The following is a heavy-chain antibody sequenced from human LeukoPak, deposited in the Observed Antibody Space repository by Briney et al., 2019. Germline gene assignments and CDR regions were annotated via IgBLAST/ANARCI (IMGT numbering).Heavy chain of an antibody. V-gene: IGHV3-21*01. CDR2: ITSSSSYI. Sequence: GGSLRLSCAVSGITLSSYSMSWVRQAPGKGLELVSSITSSSSYIYYADSVKGRFTISRDNAKNSLYLQMNSLRAEDTAVYYCASNGDGYNSPLNYWGQGTLVTVSS. CDR1: GITLSSYS. D-gene: IGHD5-24*01. J-gene: IGHJ4*02. CDR3: ASNGDGYNSPLNY.